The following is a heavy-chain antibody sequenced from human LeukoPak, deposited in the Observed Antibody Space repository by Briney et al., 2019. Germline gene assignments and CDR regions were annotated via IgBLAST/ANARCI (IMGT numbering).Heavy chain of an antibody. Sequence: SQTLSLTCAISGDSVSSNSAAWNWIRQSPSRGLEWLGRTYYRSKWYNDYAVSVKSRITINPDTSKNQFSLKLSSVTAADTAVYYCARAPIYYGSGSYKKGVAFDIWGQGTMVTVSS. V-gene: IGHV6-1*01. D-gene: IGHD3-10*01. CDR1: GDSVSSNSAA. CDR3: ARAPIYYGSGSYKKGVAFDI. J-gene: IGHJ3*02. CDR2: TYYRSKWYN.